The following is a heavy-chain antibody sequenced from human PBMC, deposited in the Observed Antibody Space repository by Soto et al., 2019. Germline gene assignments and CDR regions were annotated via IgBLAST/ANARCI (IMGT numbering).Heavy chain of an antibody. V-gene: IGHV4-61*01. Sequence: SETLSLTCTVSGGSVSSAIFYWIWIRHAPGNGLEWIGFIYFIGSTNYNPSLKSRVTMSLDTSKNQFSLKLRSVTPADTAVYFCARVNSGRNWFDPWVKGTLVTV. CDR3: ARVNSGRNWFDP. D-gene: IGHD6-19*01. CDR2: IYFIGST. CDR1: GGSVSSAIFY. J-gene: IGHJ5*02.